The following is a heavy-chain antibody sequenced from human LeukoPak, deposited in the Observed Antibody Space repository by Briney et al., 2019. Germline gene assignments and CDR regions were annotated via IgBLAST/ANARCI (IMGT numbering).Heavy chain of an antibody. V-gene: IGHV3-30*02. CDR2: IRYDGSNK. CDR1: GFTFSSYG. D-gene: IGHD6-13*01. Sequence: PGGSLRLSCAASGFTFSSYGMHWVRQAPGKGLEWVAFIRYDGSNKYYADSVKGRFTISRGRSKNTLFLQMSSLKAEDTAVYYCARRMSTSWASDYWGQGTLVTVSS. CDR3: ARRMSTSWASDY. J-gene: IGHJ4*02.